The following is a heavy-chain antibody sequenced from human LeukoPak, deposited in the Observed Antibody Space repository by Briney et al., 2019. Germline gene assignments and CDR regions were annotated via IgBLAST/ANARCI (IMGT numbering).Heavy chain of an antibody. CDR2: INPSGDYT. Sequence: ASVKVSCMASGYMFTSYYIHWVRQAPGQGLEWMGIINPSGDYTSYAQKFQGRVTITRDTSTSTVYMELSSLRSEDTAVYYCARESGVGKSFDYWGQGTLVTVSS. CDR3: ARESGVGKSFDY. J-gene: IGHJ4*02. V-gene: IGHV1-46*01. CDR1: GYMFTSYY. D-gene: IGHD3-10*01.